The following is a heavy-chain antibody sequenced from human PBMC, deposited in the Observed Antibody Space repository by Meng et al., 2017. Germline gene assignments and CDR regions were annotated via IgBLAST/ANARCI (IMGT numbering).Heavy chain of an antibody. CDR1: GGTFSSYA. Sequence: SVKVSCKASGGTFSSYAISWVRQAPGQGLEWMGGIIPIFGTANYAQKFQGRVTITADKSISTAYMELISLRSEDTAVYYCARVPGRGYYYYGMDVWGQGTTVTVSS. CDR2: IIPIFGTA. CDR3: ARVPGRGYYYYGMDV. V-gene: IGHV1-69*06. J-gene: IGHJ6*02.